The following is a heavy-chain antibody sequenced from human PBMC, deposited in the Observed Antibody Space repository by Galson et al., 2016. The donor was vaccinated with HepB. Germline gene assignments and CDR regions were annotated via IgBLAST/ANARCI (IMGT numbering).Heavy chain of an antibody. CDR2: IYWDDDQ. V-gene: IGHV2-5*02. CDR1: GFSLSTSLVG. J-gene: IGHJ4*02. Sequence: PALVKPTQTLTLTCTVSGFSLSTSLVGVGWIRQPPGKALEWLAVIYWDDDQRYSPSLKTRLTVTKDTSKNQVVLKMTNMDHVDTGTYYCARKVTRSHGNPFDQWGQGTQVTVSS. D-gene: IGHD1-1*01. CDR3: ARKVTRSHGNPFDQ.